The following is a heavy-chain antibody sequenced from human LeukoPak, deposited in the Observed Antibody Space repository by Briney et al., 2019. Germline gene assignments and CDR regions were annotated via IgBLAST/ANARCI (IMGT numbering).Heavy chain of an antibody. CDR3: AKEAAATTFDC. CDR2: ISGSGTNT. Sequence: QTGGSLRLSCAASGFTFSSYAMSWVRQAPGKGLEWVSAISGSGTNTYYADSVKGRFTISRDNSRNTLYLQMNSPRAEDTAIYYCAKEAAATTFDCWGQGTLVTVSS. CDR1: GFTFSSYA. J-gene: IGHJ4*02. D-gene: IGHD6-13*01. V-gene: IGHV3-23*01.